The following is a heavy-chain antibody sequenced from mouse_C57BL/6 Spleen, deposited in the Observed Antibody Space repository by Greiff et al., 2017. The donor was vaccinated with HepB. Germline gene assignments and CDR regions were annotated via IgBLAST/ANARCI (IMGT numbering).Heavy chain of an antibody. J-gene: IGHJ2*01. CDR3: ARGGYYDYDRYFDY. V-gene: IGHV1-59*01. D-gene: IGHD2-4*01. Sequence: VQLQQPGAELVRPGTSVKLSCKASGYTFTSYWMHWVKQRPGQGLEWIGVIDPSDSYTNYNQKFKGKATLTVDTSSSTAYMQLSSLTSEDSAVYYCARGGYYDYDRYFDYWGQGTTLTVSS. CDR1: GYTFTSYW. CDR2: IDPSDSYT.